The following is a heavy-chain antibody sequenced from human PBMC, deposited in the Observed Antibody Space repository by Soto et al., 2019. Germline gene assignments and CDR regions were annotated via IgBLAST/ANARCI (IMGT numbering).Heavy chain of an antibody. V-gene: IGHV2-5*02. J-gene: IGHJ4*02. Sequence: QITLKESGPTLVKPTQTLTLTCTFSGFSLSTSGVGVGWIRQPPGKALEWLALIYWDDDKRYSPSLKSRLTXXKXXSKTQVVLTMTNMDPVDTATYSCAHVYGGYDNFDYWGQGTLVTVSS. CDR1: GFSLSTSGVG. CDR3: AHVYGGYDNFDY. CDR2: IYWDDDK. D-gene: IGHD5-12*01.